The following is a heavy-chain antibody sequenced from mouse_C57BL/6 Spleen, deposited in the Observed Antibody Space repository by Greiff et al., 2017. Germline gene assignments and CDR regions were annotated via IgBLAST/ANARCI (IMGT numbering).Heavy chain of an antibody. V-gene: IGHV7-3*01. Sequence: DVQVVVSGGGLVQPGGSLSLSCAASGFTFTDYYMSWVRQPPGKALEWLGFLRNKANGYTTEYSASVKGRFTISRDNSQSILYLQMNALGAEDSATDYCARYEGDSWGQGTNLTVSS. D-gene: IGHD3-3*01. CDR3: ARYEGDS. CDR2: LRNKANGYTT. CDR1: GFTFTDYY. J-gene: IGHJ2*01.